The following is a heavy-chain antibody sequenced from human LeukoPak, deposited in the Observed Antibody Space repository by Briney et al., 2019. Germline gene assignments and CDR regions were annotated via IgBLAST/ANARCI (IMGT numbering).Heavy chain of an antibody. CDR2: LGTAGDT. J-gene: IGHJ4*02. V-gene: IGHV3-13*01. D-gene: IGHD3-16*01. Sequence: GGSLRLSCAASGFTFSSYDMHWVRQATGKGLEWVSALGTAGDTYYPGSVKGRFTISRENAKNSLYLQMNSLRAGDTAVYYCARDKGAGEFDYWGQGTLVTVSS. CDR3: ARDKGAGEFDY. CDR1: GFTFSSYD.